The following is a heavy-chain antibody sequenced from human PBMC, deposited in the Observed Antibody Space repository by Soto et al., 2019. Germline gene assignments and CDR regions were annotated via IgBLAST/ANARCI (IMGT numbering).Heavy chain of an antibody. J-gene: IGHJ6*03. Sequence: GGSLRLSCAASGFTFSSYSMNWVRQAPGKGLEWVSSISSSSSYIYYADSVKGRFTISRDKAKNSLYLQMNSLRAEDTAVYYCARDPRQQLSPYYYYMDVWGKGTTVTVSS. CDR3: ARDPRQQLSPYYYYMDV. V-gene: IGHV3-21*01. CDR1: GFTFSSYS. D-gene: IGHD6-13*01. CDR2: ISSSSSYI.